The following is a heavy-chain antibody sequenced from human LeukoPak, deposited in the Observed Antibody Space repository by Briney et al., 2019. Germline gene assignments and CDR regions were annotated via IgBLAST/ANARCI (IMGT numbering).Heavy chain of an antibody. Sequence: SETLSLTCTVSGGSISSSSYYWGWIRQPPGKGLEWIESIYYSASTYYNPSLKSRVTISVDTSKNQFSLKLSSVTAADTAVYYCARHTLYYYDSSGYYRTGHFDYWGQGTLVTVSS. CDR3: ARHTLYYYDSSGYYRTGHFDY. CDR1: GGSISSSSYY. J-gene: IGHJ4*02. V-gene: IGHV4-39*01. D-gene: IGHD3-22*01. CDR2: IYYSAST.